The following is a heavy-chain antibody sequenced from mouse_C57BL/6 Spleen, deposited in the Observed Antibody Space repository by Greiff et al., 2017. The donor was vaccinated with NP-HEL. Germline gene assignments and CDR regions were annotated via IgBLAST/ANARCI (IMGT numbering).Heavy chain of an antibody. CDR3: ARAYYSNPGNAMDY. V-gene: IGHV3-6*01. CDR2: ISYDGSN. Sequence: EVQLQESGPGLVKPSQSLSLTCSVTGYSITSGYYWNWIRQFPGNKLEWMGYISYDGSNNYNPSLKNRISITRDTSKNQFFLKLNSVTTEDTATYYWARAYYSNPGNAMDYWGQGTSVTVSS. CDR1: GYSITSGYY. D-gene: IGHD2-5*01. J-gene: IGHJ4*01.